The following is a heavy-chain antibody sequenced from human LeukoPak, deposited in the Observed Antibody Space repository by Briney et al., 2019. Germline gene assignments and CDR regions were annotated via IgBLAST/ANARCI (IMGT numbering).Heavy chain of an antibody. CDR1: GVSFSGYY. Sequence: SETLSLTCAVYGVSFSGYYWSWLRQPPGKGLEWLGEINHSGSTNYNPSLKSRVTISVDTSKNQFSLKLSSVTAADTAVYYCARGTPTPYDYVWGSYRGQWFDPWGQGTLVTVSS. D-gene: IGHD3-16*02. CDR3: ARGTPTPYDYVWGSYRGQWFDP. J-gene: IGHJ5*02. V-gene: IGHV4-34*01. CDR2: INHSGST.